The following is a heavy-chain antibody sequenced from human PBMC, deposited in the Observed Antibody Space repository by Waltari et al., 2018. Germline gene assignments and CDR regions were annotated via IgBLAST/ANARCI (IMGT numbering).Heavy chain of an antibody. CDR1: GGSISTSSVS. V-gene: IGHV4-39*01. CDR3: ARPMRIPSPNWFDP. CDR2: IYYHGHT. J-gene: IGHJ5*02. D-gene: IGHD2-21*01. Sequence: QLQLQESGPGLVQPSETLTLTCTVSGGSISTSSVSWGWVRQSPGKCLECIGTIYYHGHTFYNPSVEGRFTMSVDTANNQFSLKLSSVTAADTAVYYCARPMRIPSPNWFDPWGQGTLVTVSS.